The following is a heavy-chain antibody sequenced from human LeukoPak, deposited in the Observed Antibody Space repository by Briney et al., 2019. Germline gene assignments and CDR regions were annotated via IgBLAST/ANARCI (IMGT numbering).Heavy chain of an antibody. V-gene: IGHV3-30-3*01. CDR2: ISYDGSNK. J-gene: IGHJ4*02. CDR3: ARDPWAYSSIWYVDY. CDR1: GFTFSSYS. Sequence: PGGSLRLSCAASGFTFSSYSMHWVRQAPGKGLEWMAVISYDGSNKYYADSVKGRFTMSRDNSKKTLFLQMNSLRAEDTAVYYCARDPWAYSSIWYVDYWGQGTLVTVSS. D-gene: IGHD6-13*01.